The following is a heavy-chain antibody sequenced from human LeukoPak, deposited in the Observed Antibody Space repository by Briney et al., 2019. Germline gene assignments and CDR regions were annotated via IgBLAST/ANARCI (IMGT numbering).Heavy chain of an antibody. Sequence: GASVKVSCKASGYTFISYGISWVRQAPGQGLEWMGWISAYNGNTNYAQKLQGRVTMTTDTSTSTAYMELRSLRPDDTAVCYCARVGYCSSTSCYLRFGAFDIWGQGTMVTVSS. V-gene: IGHV1-18*01. CDR2: ISAYNGNT. CDR3: ARVGYCSSTSCYLRFGAFDI. D-gene: IGHD2-2*03. CDR1: GYTFISYG. J-gene: IGHJ3*02.